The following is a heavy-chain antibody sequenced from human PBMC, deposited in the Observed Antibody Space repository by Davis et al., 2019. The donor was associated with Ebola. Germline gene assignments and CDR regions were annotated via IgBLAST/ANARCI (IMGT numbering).Heavy chain of an antibody. CDR1: GGSISSSY. CDR3: ARDSRWLVPGTYYYYGMDV. D-gene: IGHD6-19*01. V-gene: IGHV4-59*01. J-gene: IGHJ6*02. CDR2: IYYSEST. Sequence: SETLSLTCTVSGGSISSSYWSCIRQPPGKGLEWIGYIYYSESTNYNPSLKSRVTISVDTSKNQFSLKLSSVTAADTAVYYCARDSRWLVPGTYYYYGMDVWGQGTTVTVSS.